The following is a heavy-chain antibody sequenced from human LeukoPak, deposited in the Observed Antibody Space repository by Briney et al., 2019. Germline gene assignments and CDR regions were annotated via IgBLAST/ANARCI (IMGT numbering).Heavy chain of an antibody. J-gene: IGHJ6*03. CDR2: VDPEDGET. CDR1: GYTFTDYY. CDR3: ATYGGKTRYRGGVPYYYYYVDV. D-gene: IGHD4-23*01. Sequence: PGASVKVSCKVSGYTFTDYYMHWVQQAPGKGLEWMGLVDPEDGETIYAEKFQGRVTITADTSTDTAYMELSSLRSEDTAVYYCATYGGKTRYRGGVPYYYYYVDVWGKGTTVTVSS. V-gene: IGHV1-69-2*01.